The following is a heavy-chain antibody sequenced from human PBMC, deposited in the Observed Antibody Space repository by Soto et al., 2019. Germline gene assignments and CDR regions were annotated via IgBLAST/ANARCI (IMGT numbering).Heavy chain of an antibody. Sequence: QITLKESGPTLVKPTQTLTLTCTFSGFSLSTSGVGVGWIRQPPGKALDWLALIYWVDVKRYSPSLKSRLTITKDTSKNQVVLTMTNMDPVDTATYYCAHLGMVATVFDYWGQGTLVTVSS. D-gene: IGHD5-12*01. CDR2: IYWVDVK. CDR3: AHLGMVATVFDY. V-gene: IGHV2-5*02. J-gene: IGHJ4*02. CDR1: GFSLSTSGVG.